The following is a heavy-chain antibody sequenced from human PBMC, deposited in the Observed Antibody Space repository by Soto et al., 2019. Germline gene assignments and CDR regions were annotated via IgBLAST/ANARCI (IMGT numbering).Heavy chain of an antibody. D-gene: IGHD6-19*01. V-gene: IGHV3-7*01. CDR1: GFTFSIYW. Sequence: GGSLRLSCAASGFTFSIYWMAWVRQAPGKGLEWVAKINQDGSEKYYGDSVKGRFTISRDNAKNSLFLQMSSLRVEDTAVYYCAKAVTVAGTLPYYWGQGTLVTVSS. J-gene: IGHJ4*02. CDR2: INQDGSEK. CDR3: AKAVTVAGTLPYY.